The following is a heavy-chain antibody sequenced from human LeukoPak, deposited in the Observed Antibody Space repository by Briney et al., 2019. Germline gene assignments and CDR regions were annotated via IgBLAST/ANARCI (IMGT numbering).Heavy chain of an antibody. CDR1: GYTFTSYG. CDR3: ARDDYYYGSGGKGEGDYGMDV. J-gene: IGHJ6*02. D-gene: IGHD3-10*01. CDR2: ISAYNGNT. Sequence: AAVKVSCKASGYTFTSYGISWVRQAPGQGLEWMGWISAYNGNTNYAQKFQGRVTMTRDTSTSTVYMELSSLRSEDTAVYYCARDDYYYGSGGKGEGDYGMDVWGQGTTVTVSS. V-gene: IGHV1-18*01.